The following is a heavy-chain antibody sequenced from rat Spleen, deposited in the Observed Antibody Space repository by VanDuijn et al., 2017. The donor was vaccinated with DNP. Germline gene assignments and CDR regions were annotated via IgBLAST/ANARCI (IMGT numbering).Heavy chain of an antibody. CDR2: ISSGGNT. V-gene: IGHV2S8*01. Sequence: QVQLKESGPGLVQPSQTLSLTCTVSGFSLSSYGVIWVRQPPGKGLEWIAAISSGGNTYYNSALKSRLSISRDTSKSQVFLRMNSLQTEDTAIYFCTREREPNNNPYYFDCWGQGVMVTVSS. J-gene: IGHJ2*01. CDR3: TREREPNNNPYYFDC. D-gene: IGHD1-10*01. CDR1: GFSLSSYG.